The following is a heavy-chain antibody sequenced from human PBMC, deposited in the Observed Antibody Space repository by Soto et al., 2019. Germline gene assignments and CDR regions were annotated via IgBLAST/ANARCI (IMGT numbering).Heavy chain of an antibody. D-gene: IGHD4-17*01. V-gene: IGHV3-30*18. Sequence: QMKLVESGGGVVQPGTSLRLSCVASGFTFSAFGMHWVRQAPGKGLEWVAISSYGGSNKYYGDSVQGRFTISRDNSRXTXXXQXNSLSDEDTAVYYCAKGPLRFPDYGDYAAYSYGMDVWGQGTTVTVSS. J-gene: IGHJ6*02. CDR1: GFTFSAFG. CDR2: SSYGGSNK. CDR3: AKGPLRFPDYGDYAAYSYGMDV.